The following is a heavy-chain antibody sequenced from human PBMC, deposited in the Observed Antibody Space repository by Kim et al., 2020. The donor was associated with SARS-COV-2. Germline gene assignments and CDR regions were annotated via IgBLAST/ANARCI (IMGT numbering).Heavy chain of an antibody. J-gene: IGHJ5*02. D-gene: IGHD2-2*01. CDR3: ATGPAAISSNWFDP. CDR2: FDPEDGET. Sequence: ASVKVSCKVSGYTLTELSMHWVRQAPGKGLEWMGGFDPEDGETIYAQKFQGRVTMTEDTSTDTAYMELSSLRSEDTAVYYCATGPAAISSNWFDPWGQGTLFTVSS. V-gene: IGHV1-24*01. CDR1: GYTLTELS.